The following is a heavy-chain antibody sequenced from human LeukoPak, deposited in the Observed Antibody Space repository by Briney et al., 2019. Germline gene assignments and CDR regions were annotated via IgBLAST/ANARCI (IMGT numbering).Heavy chain of an antibody. J-gene: IGHJ4*02. CDR1: GGSISSSSYY. CDR3: ASPTDY. V-gene: IGHV4-39*01. Sequence: SETLSLTCTVSGGSISSSSYYWGWIRQPLGKGLVWIGSIYYSGSTYYNPSLKSRVTISVDTSKDQFSLKLSSVTAADTAVYYCASPTDYWGQGTLVTVSS. CDR2: IYYSGST. D-gene: IGHD4-17*01.